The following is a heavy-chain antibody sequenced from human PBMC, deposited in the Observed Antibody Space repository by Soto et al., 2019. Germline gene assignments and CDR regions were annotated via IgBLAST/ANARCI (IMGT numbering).Heavy chain of an antibody. CDR1: GYTFTGYF. CDR2: INPNSGAT. Sequence: QVQLVQSGAEVKKPGASVKVSCRASGYTFTGYFMHWVRQAPGQGLEWMGWINPNSGATKYAQKFQGRVTLNRDTSIRTAYMELSGLRSDDTAVYYCARGGGTILAPLPWGQGTLVTVSS. D-gene: IGHD3-3*01. CDR3: ARGGGTILAPLP. J-gene: IGHJ5*02. V-gene: IGHV1-2*02.